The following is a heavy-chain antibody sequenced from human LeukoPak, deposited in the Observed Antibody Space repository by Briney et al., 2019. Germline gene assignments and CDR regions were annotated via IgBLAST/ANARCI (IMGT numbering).Heavy chain of an antibody. CDR2: IYTSGST. CDR3: ARDLGSSWYHEGV. J-gene: IGHJ4*02. Sequence: PSETLSLTCTVSGGSISSGSYYWSWIRQPAGKGLEWIGRIYTSGSTNYNPSLKSRVTISVDTSKNQFSLKLSSVTAADTAVYYCARDLGSSWYHEGVWGQGTLVTVSS. V-gene: IGHV4-61*02. CDR1: GGSISSGSYY. D-gene: IGHD6-13*01.